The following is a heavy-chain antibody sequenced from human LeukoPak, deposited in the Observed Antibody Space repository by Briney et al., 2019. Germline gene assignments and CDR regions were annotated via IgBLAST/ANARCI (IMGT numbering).Heavy chain of an antibody. CDR2: INHSGST. CDR3: ARPSWSQRANDAFDI. D-gene: IGHD6-13*01. Sequence: PSETLSLTCAVYGGSFSGYYWSWIHQPPGKGLEWIGEINHSGSTNYNPSLKSRVTISVDTSKNQFSLKLSSVTAADTAVYYCARPSWSQRANDAFDIWGQGTMVTVSS. J-gene: IGHJ3*02. V-gene: IGHV4-34*01. CDR1: GGSFSGYY.